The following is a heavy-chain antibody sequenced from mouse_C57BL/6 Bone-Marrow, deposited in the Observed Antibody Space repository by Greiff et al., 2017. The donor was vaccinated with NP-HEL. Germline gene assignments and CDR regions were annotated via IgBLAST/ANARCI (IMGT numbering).Heavy chain of an antibody. CDR2: INPNNGGT. CDR3: ARRYYGSSPWYFDV. J-gene: IGHJ1*03. V-gene: IGHV1-18*01. Sequence: EVQLQQSGPELVKPGASVKIPCKASGYTFTDYNMDWVKQSHGKSLEWIGDINPNNGGTIYNQKFKGKATLTVDKSSSTAYMELRSLTSEDTAVYYCARRYYGSSPWYFDVWGTGTTVTVSS. D-gene: IGHD1-1*01. CDR1: GYTFTDYN.